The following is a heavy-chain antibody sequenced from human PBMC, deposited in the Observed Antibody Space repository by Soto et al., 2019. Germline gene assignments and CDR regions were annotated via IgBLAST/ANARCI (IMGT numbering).Heavy chain of an antibody. CDR3: ATTNGAYSYPSSY. D-gene: IGHD2-21*01. CDR2: IFYSGAT. V-gene: IGHV4-31*03. Sequence: SETLSLTCTVSGDSINSGDHFWTWIRQKPGKGLEWIGYIFYSGATYYNPSLKTRVTISIDKSKNHFSLNLGSVTAADTAVYYCATTNGAYSYPSSYWGQGILVSVAS. CDR1: GDSINSGDHF. J-gene: IGHJ4*02.